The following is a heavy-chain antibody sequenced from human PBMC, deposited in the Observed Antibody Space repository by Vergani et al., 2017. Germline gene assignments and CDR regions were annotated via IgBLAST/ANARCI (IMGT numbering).Heavy chain of an antibody. CDR1: GFTFSSYA. CDR3: ARGASGDYVSSFDY. D-gene: IGHD4-17*01. Sequence: QVQLVESGGGVVQPGRSLRLSCAASGFTFSSYAMHWARQAPGKGLEWVAVISYDGSNKYYADSGKGRFTISRDNSKNTLYLQMNSMRAEDTAVYYCARGASGDYVSSFDYWGQGTLVTVSS. CDR2: ISYDGSNK. V-gene: IGHV3-30-3*01. J-gene: IGHJ4*02.